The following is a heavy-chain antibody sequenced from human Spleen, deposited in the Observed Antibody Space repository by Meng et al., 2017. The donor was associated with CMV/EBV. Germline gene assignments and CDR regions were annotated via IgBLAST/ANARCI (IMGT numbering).Heavy chain of an antibody. CDR3: ARDRTGRYGDLNWFDP. CDR2: INPDSGGT. V-gene: IGHV1-2*02. CDR1: GYTFAGYD. Sequence: GYTFAGYDLNWVRQAPGQGLEWMGWINPDSGGTNYAQKFQGRVTMTRDTSISTAYMELSSLRSDDTAVYYCARDRTGRYGDLNWFDPWGQGTLVTVSS. D-gene: IGHD4-17*01. J-gene: IGHJ5*02.